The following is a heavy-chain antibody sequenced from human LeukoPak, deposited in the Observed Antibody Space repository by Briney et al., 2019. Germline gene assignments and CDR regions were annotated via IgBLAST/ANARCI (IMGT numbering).Heavy chain of an antibody. CDR2: MNPNSGNT. CDR3: ARGRGTTVTRWFDP. CDR1: GYTFTSYD. Sequence: ASVKVSCKASGYTFTSYDINWVRQATGQGLEWMGWMNPNSGNTGYAQKFQGRVTITRNTSISKAYMELSSLRSEDTAVYYCARGRGTTVTRWFDPWGQGTLVTVSS. J-gene: IGHJ5*02. V-gene: IGHV1-8*03. D-gene: IGHD4-17*01.